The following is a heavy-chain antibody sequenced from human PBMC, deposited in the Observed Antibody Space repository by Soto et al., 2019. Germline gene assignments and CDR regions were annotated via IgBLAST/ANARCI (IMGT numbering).Heavy chain of an antibody. CDR3: ARVRYCSGGSCHPLDY. D-gene: IGHD2-15*01. Sequence: SETLSLTCTVSGGSISSYYWSWIRQPPGKGLEWIGYIYYSGSTNYNPSLKSRVTISVDTSKNQFSLKLSPVTAADTAVYYCARVRYCSGGSCHPLDYWGQGTLVTVSS. CDR2: IYYSGST. V-gene: IGHV4-59*01. J-gene: IGHJ4*02. CDR1: GGSISSYY.